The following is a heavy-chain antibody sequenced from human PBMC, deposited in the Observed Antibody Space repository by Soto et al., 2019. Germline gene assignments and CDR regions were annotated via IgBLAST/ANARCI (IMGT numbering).Heavy chain of an antibody. V-gene: IGHV4-31*03. CDR3: ATFDRWEVPFEH. J-gene: IGHJ4*02. Sequence: SETLSLTCTVSGASISSGGYYWNWIRQLPGKGLEWIGYIYYSGSTYYNPSLQSRITISVDTSKNQFSLKVTSVTAADTAVYYCATFDRWEVPFEHWRQGTQVTVSS. D-gene: IGHD1-26*01. CDR1: GASISSGGYY. CDR2: IYYSGST.